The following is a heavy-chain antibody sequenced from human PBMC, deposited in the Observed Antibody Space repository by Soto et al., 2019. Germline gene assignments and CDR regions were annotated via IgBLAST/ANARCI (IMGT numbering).Heavy chain of an antibody. D-gene: IGHD3-10*01. J-gene: IGHJ4*02. CDR3: AKEAGFRVRGDPARIYFDY. V-gene: IGHV3-23*01. Sequence: PGGSLRLSCAASGFTFSSYAMSWVRQAPGKGLEWVSAISGSGGSTYYADSVKGRFTISRDNSKNTLYLQMNSLRAEDTAVYYCAKEAGFRVRGDPARIYFDYWGQGTLVTVSS. CDR2: ISGSGGST. CDR1: GFTFSSYA.